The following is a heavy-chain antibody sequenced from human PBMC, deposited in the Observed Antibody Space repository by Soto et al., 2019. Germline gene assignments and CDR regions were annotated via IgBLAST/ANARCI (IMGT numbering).Heavy chain of an antibody. V-gene: IGHV1-24*01. D-gene: IGHD3-9*01. J-gene: IGHJ6*02. Sequence: AASVKVSCKVSGYTLTELSMHWVRQAPGKGLEWMGGFDPEDGETIYAQKFQGRVTMTEDTSTDTAYMELSSLRSEDTAVYYCATGVLRYFDWRSYYYYGMDVWGQGTTVTVSS. CDR1: GYTLTELS. CDR3: ATGVLRYFDWRSYYYYGMDV. CDR2: FDPEDGET.